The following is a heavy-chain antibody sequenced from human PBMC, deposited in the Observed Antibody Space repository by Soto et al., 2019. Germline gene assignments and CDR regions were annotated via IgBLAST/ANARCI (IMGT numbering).Heavy chain of an antibody. CDR1: GFTFDTYA. Sequence: PGGSLRLSCVASGFTFDTYALNWVRQAPGKGLEWVSAISGSGGSTYYADSVKGRFTISRDNSKNTLYLQMNSLRAEDTAVYYCAKAIWVPSAVDVWGQGTTVTVSS. D-gene: IGHD7-27*01. J-gene: IGHJ6*02. V-gene: IGHV3-23*01. CDR3: AKAIWVPSAVDV. CDR2: ISGSGGST.